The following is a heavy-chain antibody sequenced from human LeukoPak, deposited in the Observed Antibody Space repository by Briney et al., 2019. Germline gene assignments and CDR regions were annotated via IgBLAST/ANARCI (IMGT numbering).Heavy chain of an antibody. CDR2: ISGSDDST. CDR3: AKGHTYFDY. CDR1: GFTFSANA. D-gene: IGHD2-21*01. Sequence: SGGSLRLSCAASGFTFSANAMSWVRQAPGKGLEWISAISGSDDSTYYADSVKGRFTISRDNSKNTLYLQMSSLRAEDTAVYFCAKGHTYFDYWGQGTLVTVSS. V-gene: IGHV3-23*01. J-gene: IGHJ4*02.